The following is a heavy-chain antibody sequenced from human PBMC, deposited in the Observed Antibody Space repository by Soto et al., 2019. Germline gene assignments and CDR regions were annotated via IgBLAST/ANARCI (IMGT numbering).Heavy chain of an antibody. CDR1: GFTFSNYA. CDR2: ISGNGGST. J-gene: IGHJ6*02. CDR3: TSCSGGSCLGRYYYYGMDV. D-gene: IGHD2-15*01. Sequence: GESLKISCAASGFTFSNYAMSWVRQAPGKGLEWVSTISGNGGSTFYADSVKGRYTFSRDNSKNTLYLQMNFLRAEDTAVYYCTSCSGGSCLGRYYYYGMDVWGQGTTVTVSS. V-gene: IGHV3-23*01.